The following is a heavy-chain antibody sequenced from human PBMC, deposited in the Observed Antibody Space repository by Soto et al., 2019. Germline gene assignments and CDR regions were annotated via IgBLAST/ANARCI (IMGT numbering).Heavy chain of an antibody. Sequence: GGSLRLSCAASGFTFSSYGMHWVRQAPGKGLEWVAVISYDGSNKYYADSVKGRFTISRDNSKNTLYLQMNSLRAEDTAVYYCAKDPSRAVTSQLDGCVYWGQGTLVTVSS. D-gene: IGHD4-17*01. J-gene: IGHJ4*02. CDR1: GFTFSSYG. CDR3: AKDPSRAVTSQLDGCVY. V-gene: IGHV3-30*18. CDR2: ISYDGSNK.